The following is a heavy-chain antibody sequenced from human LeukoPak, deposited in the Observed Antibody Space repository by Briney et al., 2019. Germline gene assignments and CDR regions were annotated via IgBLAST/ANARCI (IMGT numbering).Heavy chain of an antibody. CDR3: ARDLQGSRLGSRITIFGVAPRAFDI. Sequence: ASVKVSCKASGYTFTSYGISWVRQAPGQGLEWMGWISAYNGNTNYAQKLQGRVTMTTDTSTSTAYMELRSLRSDDTAVYYCARDLQGSRLGSRITIFGVAPRAFDIWGQGTMVTVSS. D-gene: IGHD3-3*01. CDR2: ISAYNGNT. CDR1: GYTFTSYG. J-gene: IGHJ3*02. V-gene: IGHV1-18*01.